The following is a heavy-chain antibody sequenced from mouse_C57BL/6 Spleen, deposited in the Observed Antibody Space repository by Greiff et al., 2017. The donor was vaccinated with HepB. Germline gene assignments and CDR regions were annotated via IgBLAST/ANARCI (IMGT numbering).Heavy chain of an antibody. Sequence: EVQGVESGGGLVQPGGSLSLSCAASGFTFTDYYMSWVRQPPGKALEWLGFIRNKANGYTTEYSASVKGRFTISRDNSQSILYLQMNALRAEDSATYYCARSFITTVVANYAMDYWGQGTSVTVSS. V-gene: IGHV7-3*01. CDR3: ARSFITTVVANYAMDY. D-gene: IGHD1-1*01. CDR2: IRNKANGYTT. J-gene: IGHJ4*01. CDR1: GFTFTDYY.